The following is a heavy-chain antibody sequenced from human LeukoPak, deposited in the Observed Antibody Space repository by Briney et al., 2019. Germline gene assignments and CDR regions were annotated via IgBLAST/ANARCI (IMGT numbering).Heavy chain of an antibody. J-gene: IGHJ4*02. CDR1: GYTLTELS. D-gene: IGHD2-2*01. CDR3: ATRDIVVVPAAMGGDYFDY. CDR2: FDPEDGET. Sequence: ASVKVSCKVSGYTLTELSMHWLRQAPGKGLEWMGGFDPEDGETIYAQKFQGRVTMTEDTSTDTAYMELSSLRSEDTAVYYCATRDIVVVPAAMGGDYFDYWGQGNLVTVSS. V-gene: IGHV1-24*01.